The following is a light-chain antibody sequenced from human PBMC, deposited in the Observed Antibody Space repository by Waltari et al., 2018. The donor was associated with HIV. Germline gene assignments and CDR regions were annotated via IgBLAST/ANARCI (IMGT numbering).Light chain of an antibody. J-gene: IGLJ3*02. CDR1: SSDVGGYNY. CDR2: EVS. V-gene: IGLV2-14*01. Sequence: QSALTQPASVSGSPGQSITISCTGTSSDVGGYNYVSWYQQHPGKAPKLMIYEVSNRPSGVSIRFSGSKSGNTASLTISGLQAEDEADYYCSSYTSSSTLPFGGGTKLTVL. CDR3: SSYTSSSTLP.